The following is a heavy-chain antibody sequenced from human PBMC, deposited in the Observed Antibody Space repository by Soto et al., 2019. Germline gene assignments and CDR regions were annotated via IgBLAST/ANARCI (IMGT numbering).Heavy chain of an antibody. D-gene: IGHD2-15*01. CDR3: AKPYCSGGSCWALRTGYGMDV. Sequence: GGSLRLSCAASGFTFSSYAMSWVRQAPGKGLEWVSAISGSGGSTYYADSVKGRFTISRDNSKNTLYLQMNSLRAEDTAVYYCAKPYCSGGSCWALRTGYGMDVWGQGTTVTVSS. J-gene: IGHJ6*02. V-gene: IGHV3-23*01. CDR2: ISGSGGST. CDR1: GFTFSSYA.